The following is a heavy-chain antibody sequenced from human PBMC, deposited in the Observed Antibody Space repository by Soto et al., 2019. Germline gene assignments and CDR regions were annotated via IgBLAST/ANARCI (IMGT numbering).Heavy chain of an antibody. CDR3: ARVLVFYGGFDP. V-gene: IGHV3-11*01. J-gene: IGHJ5*02. Sequence: GGSLRLSCAASGFTFTDYYMTWIRQAPGKGLEWVSYISSSGSTIYYADSVKGRFTISRDNAKNSLYLQMNSLRAEDAAVYYCARVLVFYGGFDPWGQGTLVTVSS. CDR2: ISSSGSTI. CDR1: GFTFTDYY. D-gene: IGHD2-21*02.